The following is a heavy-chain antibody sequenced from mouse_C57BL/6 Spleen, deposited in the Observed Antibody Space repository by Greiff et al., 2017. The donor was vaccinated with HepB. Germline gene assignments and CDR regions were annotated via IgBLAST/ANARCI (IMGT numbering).Heavy chain of an antibody. CDR1: GYTFTDYY. CDR2: INPNNGGT. Sequence: EVKLQQSGPELVKPGASVKISCKASGYTFTDYYMNWVKQSHGKSLEWIGDINPNNGGTSYNQKFKGKATLTVDKSSSTAYMELRSLTSEDSAVYYCARGYDRYAMDYWGQGTSVTVSS. CDR3: ARGYDRYAMDY. J-gene: IGHJ4*01. D-gene: IGHD1-2*01. V-gene: IGHV1-26*01.